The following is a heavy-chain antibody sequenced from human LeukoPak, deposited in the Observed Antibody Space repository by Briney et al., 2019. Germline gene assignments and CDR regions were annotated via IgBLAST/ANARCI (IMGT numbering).Heavy chain of an antibody. CDR2: IYYSGST. CDR1: GGSISSGDYY. J-gene: IGHJ5*02. CDR3: ARLLWFGESLNWFDP. V-gene: IGHV4-30-4*01. D-gene: IGHD3-10*01. Sequence: SQTLSLTCTVSGGSISSGDYYWSWIRQPPGKGLEWIGYIYYSGSTYYNPSLKSQVTISIDTSKNQFSLKLSSVTAADMAVYYCARLLWFGESLNWFDPWGQGTLVTVSS.